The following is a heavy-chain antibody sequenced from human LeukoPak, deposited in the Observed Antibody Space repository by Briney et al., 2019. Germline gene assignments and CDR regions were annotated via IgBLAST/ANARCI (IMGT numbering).Heavy chain of an antibody. Sequence: ASVKVSCKASGYTFTGYGISWVRQAPGQGLEWMGWISAYNGNTNYAQKLQGRVTMTTDTSTSTAYMELRSLRSDDTAVYYCARGRGTSKSNWYFDLWGRGTLVTVSS. CDR1: GYTFTGYG. D-gene: IGHD1-1*01. CDR3: ARGRGTSKSNWYFDL. J-gene: IGHJ2*01. V-gene: IGHV1-18*01. CDR2: ISAYNGNT.